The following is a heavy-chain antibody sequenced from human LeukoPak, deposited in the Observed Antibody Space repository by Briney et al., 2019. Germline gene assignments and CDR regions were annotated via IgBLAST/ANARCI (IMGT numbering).Heavy chain of an antibody. CDR1: GYTFTGYY. Sequence: ASVKVSCKASGYTFTGYYMHWVRQAPGQGLEWMGWINPNSGGTNYAQKFQGRVTMTEDTSTDTAYMELSSLRSEDTAVYYCATVGTLTGPRSHYYYYYMDVRGKGTTVTVSS. D-gene: IGHD1-20*01. V-gene: IGHV1-2*02. CDR3: ATVGTLTGPRSHYYYYYMDV. J-gene: IGHJ6*03. CDR2: INPNSGGT.